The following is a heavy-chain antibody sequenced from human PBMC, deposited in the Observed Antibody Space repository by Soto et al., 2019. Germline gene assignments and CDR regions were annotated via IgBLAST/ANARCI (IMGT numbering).Heavy chain of an antibody. CDR1: GFSLTTRGVG. V-gene: IGHV2-5*02. CDR2: IYWDDDK. D-gene: IGHD3-16*01. Sequence: QITLKESGPTLVKPTQTLTLTCTFSGFSLTTRGVGVGWIRQPPGKALECLALIYWDDDKRYIPALQSRVSITKDTSKTQVVLTMTNVDPVDTDTYYCAHIPNYYQYDWFDPWGQGTLVSVSS. CDR3: AHIPNYYQYDWFDP. J-gene: IGHJ5*02.